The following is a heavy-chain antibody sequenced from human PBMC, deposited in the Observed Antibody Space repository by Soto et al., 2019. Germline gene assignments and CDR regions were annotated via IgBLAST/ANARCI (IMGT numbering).Heavy chain of an antibody. CDR3: ARQETTSSGVDV. Sequence: PSETLSLTCTVSGGSISSYYWSWIRQPPGKGLEWIGYIYYSGSTNYNPSLKSRVTISVDTSKNQFSLKLSSVTAADTAVYYCARQETTSSGVDVWGQGTTVTVSS. V-gene: IGHV4-59*08. CDR1: GGSISSYY. D-gene: IGHD4-17*01. J-gene: IGHJ6*02. CDR2: IYYSGST.